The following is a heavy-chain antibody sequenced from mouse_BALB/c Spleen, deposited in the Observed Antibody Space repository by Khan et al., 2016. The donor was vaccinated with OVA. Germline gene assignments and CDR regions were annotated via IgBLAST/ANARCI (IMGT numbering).Heavy chain of an antibody. CDR3: ARRGYDYGRGALFAY. D-gene: IGHD2-4*01. J-gene: IGHJ3*01. Sequence: QVQLKESGPGLVQPSQSLSITCTVSGFSLNNYSVHWVRQSPGKGLEWLGVIWSAGSTDYNAAFISRLTINKDNSRSQVFFKMNSLQPNDTAIYYWARRGYDYGRGALFAYWGQGTLVTVSA. CDR1: GFSLNNYS. CDR2: IWSAGST. V-gene: IGHV2-2*02.